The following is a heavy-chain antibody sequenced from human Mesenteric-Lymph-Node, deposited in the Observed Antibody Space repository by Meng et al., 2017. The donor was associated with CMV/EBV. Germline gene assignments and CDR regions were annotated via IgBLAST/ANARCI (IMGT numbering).Heavy chain of an antibody. CDR2: IKYDGSEK. V-gene: IGHV3-7*01. Sequence: ETLSLTCAASGFTLSSYWMSWVRQAPGKGLEWVANIKYDGSEKYYVDSVKGRLTISRDNAENSLYLQMNSLRAEDTAVYYCARDNHDIWSGFYGLDVWGQGTTVTVSS. CDR3: ARDNHDIWSGFYGLDV. J-gene: IGHJ6*02. D-gene: IGHD3-3*01. CDR1: GFTLSSYW.